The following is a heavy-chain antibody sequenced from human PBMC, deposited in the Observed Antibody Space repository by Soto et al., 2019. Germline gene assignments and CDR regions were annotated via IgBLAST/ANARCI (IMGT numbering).Heavy chain of an antibody. CDR2: INHSGST. J-gene: IGHJ4*02. Sequence: SRILKNPGKGLEWIGEINHSGSTNYNPSLKSRVTISVDTSKNQFSLKLSSVTAADTAVYYCARGAIFGVVLYFDYWGQATLVNGSS. D-gene: IGHD3-3*01. CDR3: ARGAIFGVVLYFDY. V-gene: IGHV4-34*01.